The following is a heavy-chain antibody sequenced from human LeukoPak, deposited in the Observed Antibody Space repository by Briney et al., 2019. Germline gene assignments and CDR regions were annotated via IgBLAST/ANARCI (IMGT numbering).Heavy chain of an antibody. J-gene: IGHJ5*02. D-gene: IGHD2-2*01. Sequence: GRSLTLSCAASGFNLKTYGLHWVRQAPGKGLEWVAVISYDGSTESYADSVKGRFTISRDNSRNTLYLQMNSLRAEDTAVYYCARGKHLGSCTSTNCPNWFDPWGQGTLVAVSS. CDR2: ISYDGSTE. CDR1: GFNLKTYG. V-gene: IGHV3-30-3*01. CDR3: ARGKHLGSCTSTNCPNWFDP.